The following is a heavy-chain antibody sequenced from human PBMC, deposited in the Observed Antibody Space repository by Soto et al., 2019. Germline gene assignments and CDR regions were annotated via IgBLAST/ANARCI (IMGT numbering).Heavy chain of an antibody. J-gene: IGHJ4*02. CDR3: ARGRDLRFLEWLST. CDR1: GGTFSSYA. Sequence: GASVKVSCKASGGTFSSYAISWVRQAPGQGLEWMGGIIPIFGTANYAQKFQGRVTITADESTSTAYMELSSLRSEDTAVYYCARGRDLRFLEWLSTWGQGTLVTVSS. V-gene: IGHV1-69*13. D-gene: IGHD3-3*01. CDR2: IIPIFGTA.